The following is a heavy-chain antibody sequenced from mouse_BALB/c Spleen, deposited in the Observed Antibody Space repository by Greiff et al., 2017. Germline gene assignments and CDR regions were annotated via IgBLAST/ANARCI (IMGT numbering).Heavy chain of an antibody. J-gene: IGHJ4*01. CDR2: INPYNGGT. Sequence: EVQLQQSGPELVKPGASMKISCKASGYSFTGYTMNWVKQSHGKNLEWIGLINPYNGGTSYNQKFKGKATLTVDKSSSTAYMELLSLTSEDSAVYYCARWGYGSSLYYYAMDYWGQGTSVTVSS. D-gene: IGHD1-1*01. V-gene: IGHV1-18*01. CDR1: GYSFTGYT. CDR3: ARWGYGSSLYYYAMDY.